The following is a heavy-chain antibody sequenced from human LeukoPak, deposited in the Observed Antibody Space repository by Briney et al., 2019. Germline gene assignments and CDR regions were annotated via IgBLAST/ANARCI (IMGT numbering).Heavy chain of an antibody. CDR2: INPNIGST. J-gene: IGHJ4*02. V-gene: IGHV1-2*02. Sequence: ASVKVSCKASGYTFTDYYMHWVRQAPGQGLEWMGWINPNIGSTNYAQKFQGRVTMTRDTSRSTAYMELSRLRSDDTAVYYCARDGYCSGGSCYFFSPYWGQGTLVTVSS. CDR3: ARDGYCSGGSCYFFSPY. D-gene: IGHD2-15*01. CDR1: GYTFTDYY.